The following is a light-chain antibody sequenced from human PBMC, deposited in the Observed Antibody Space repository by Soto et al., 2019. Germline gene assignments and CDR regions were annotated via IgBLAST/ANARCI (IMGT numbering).Light chain of an antibody. CDR1: QSVSSN. CDR2: GAS. Sequence: EIVMTQSPATLSVSPGERATLSCRASQSVSSNLPWYQQKPGQAPRLLIYGASTRATGIPARFSGSGYGTEFTLTISSLQSEDFAVYYCRQYNNWPPWTFGQGTKVEIK. J-gene: IGKJ1*01. CDR3: RQYNNWPPWT. V-gene: IGKV3-15*01.